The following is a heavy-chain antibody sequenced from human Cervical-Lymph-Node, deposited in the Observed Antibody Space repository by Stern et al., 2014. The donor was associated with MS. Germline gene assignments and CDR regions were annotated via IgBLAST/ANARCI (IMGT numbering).Heavy chain of an antibody. CDR1: GGAFRGYF. J-gene: IGHJ4*02. V-gene: IGHV4-34*01. CDR2: IDHSGSP. CDR3: ARAILSGSHALDL. Sequence: QVQLQQWGAGLLKPSETLSLSCAVYGGAFRGYFSGWVPPPPREGGGWGGEIDHSGSPPYTPSLKSRVTISVATSKNQLSLNLNSVTAADTAVYYCARAILSGSHALDLWGQGTLVTVSS. D-gene: IGHD1-26*01.